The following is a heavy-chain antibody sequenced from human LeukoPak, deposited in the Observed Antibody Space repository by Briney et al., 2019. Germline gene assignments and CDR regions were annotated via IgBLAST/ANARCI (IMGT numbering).Heavy chain of an antibody. D-gene: IGHD1-26*01. CDR3: ARVGWWELPRSAFDI. CDR1: GYTFTSHG. V-gene: IGHV1-18*01. CDR2: ISIYNGKT. J-gene: IGHJ3*02. Sequence: AAVTVSCTAPGYTFTSHGTSRVRQAPGPGLGRMGWISIYNGKTYYAQNLQGRVTMTTVTSTSTAYMELRSLRSDDTAVYCCARVGWWELPRSAFDIWGEGTMVTV.